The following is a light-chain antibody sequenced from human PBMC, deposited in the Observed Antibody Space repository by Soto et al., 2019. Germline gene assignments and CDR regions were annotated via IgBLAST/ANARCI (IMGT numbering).Light chain of an antibody. CDR1: SSDVGGYNL. CDR2: DVT. Sequence: QSALTQPASVCGSPGQSITISCSGSSSDVGGYNLVSWYQHHPGKGPKVLVYDVTNRPSGVSPRFSGSRSGNTASLTISGLLAEDEADYYCSSYTSSMSVIFGGGTKLTVL. CDR3: SSYTSSMSVI. V-gene: IGLV2-14*03. J-gene: IGLJ2*01.